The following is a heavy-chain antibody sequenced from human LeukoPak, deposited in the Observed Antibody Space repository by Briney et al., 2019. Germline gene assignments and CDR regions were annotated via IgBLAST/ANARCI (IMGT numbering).Heavy chain of an antibody. CDR1: GYTFTSYD. D-gene: IGHD6-6*01. Sequence: ASVKVSCKASGYTFTSYDINWVRQATGQGLEWMGWMNPNSGNTGYAQKFQGRVTMTRNTSISTAYMELSSPRSEDTAVYYCARGFPRIAARPRSPLSRFDYWGQGTLVTVPS. CDR2: MNPNSGNT. V-gene: IGHV1-8*01. J-gene: IGHJ4*02. CDR3: ARGFPRIAARPRSPLSRFDY.